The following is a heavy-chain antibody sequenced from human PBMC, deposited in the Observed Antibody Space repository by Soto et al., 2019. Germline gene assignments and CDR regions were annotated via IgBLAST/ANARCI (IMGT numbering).Heavy chain of an antibody. CDR1: GYTFTSYY. CDR3: ARGTDSGSYPPVSFDY. V-gene: IGHV1-46*01. CDR2: FNPTGDTA. Sequence: ASVKVSCKASGYTFTSYYIHWVRQAPGQGLEWMGIFNPTGDTANYAQKLQGRVTMTTDTSTSTAYMELRSLRSDDTAVYYCARGTDSGSYPPVSFDYWGQGTLVTVPQ. D-gene: IGHD1-26*01. J-gene: IGHJ4*02.